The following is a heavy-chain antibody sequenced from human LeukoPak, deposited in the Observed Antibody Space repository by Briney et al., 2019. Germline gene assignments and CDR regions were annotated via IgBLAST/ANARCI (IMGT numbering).Heavy chain of an antibody. D-gene: IGHD3-22*01. CDR2: IYHSGST. CDR1: GFTFSSYA. J-gene: IGHJ6*03. V-gene: IGHV4-38-2*01. Sequence: PGGSLRLSCAASGFTFSSYAMTWVRQAPGKGLEWIGSIYHSGSTYYNPSLKSRVTISVDTSKNQFSLKLSSVTAADTAVYYCARAPSDSSGYSSYYYYMDVWGKGTTVTVSS. CDR3: ARAPSDSSGYSSYYYYMDV.